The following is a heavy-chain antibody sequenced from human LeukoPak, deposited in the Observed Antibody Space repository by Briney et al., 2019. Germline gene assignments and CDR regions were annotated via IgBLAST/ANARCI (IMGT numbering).Heavy chain of an antibody. CDR3: ARGGELLFDY. CDR1: GYTFTGYY. J-gene: IGHJ4*02. Sequence: ASVKVSCKASGYTFTGYYMHWVRQAPGQGLEWMGWINPNSGVTNSAQKFQDRVTMTRDTSISTAYMELSRLRSDDTAVSYCARGGELLFDYWGQGTLVTVSS. CDR2: INPNSGVT. D-gene: IGHD1-26*01. V-gene: IGHV1-2*02.